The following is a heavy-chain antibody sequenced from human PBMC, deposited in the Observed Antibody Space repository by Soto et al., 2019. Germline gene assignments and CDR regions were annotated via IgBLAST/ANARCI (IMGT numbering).Heavy chain of an antibody. V-gene: IGHV1-69*13. D-gene: IGHD2-15*01. CDR1: GGTFSSYA. Sequence: SVEVSCKASGGTFSSYAISWVRQAPGQGLEWMGGIIPIFGTANYAQKFQGRVTITADESTSTAYMELSSLRSEDTAVYYCARGPLGYCSGGSCYGIDYWGQGTLVTVSS. CDR2: IIPIFGTA. CDR3: ARGPLGYCSGGSCYGIDY. J-gene: IGHJ4*02.